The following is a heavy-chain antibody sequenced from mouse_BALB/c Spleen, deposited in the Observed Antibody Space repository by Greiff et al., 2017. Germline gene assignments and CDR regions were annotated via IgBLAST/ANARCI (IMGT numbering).Heavy chain of an antibody. CDR2: ISYSGST. V-gene: IGHV3-2*02. CDR1: GYSITSDYA. CDR3: ARSGLSWFAY. D-gene: IGHD3-1*01. J-gene: IGHJ3*01. Sequence: VQLKQSGPGLVKPSQSLSLTCTVTGYSITSDYAWNWIRQFPGNKLEWMGYISYSGSTSYNPSLKSRISITRDTSKNQFFLQLNSVTTEDTATYYCARSGLSWFAYWGQGTLVTVSA.